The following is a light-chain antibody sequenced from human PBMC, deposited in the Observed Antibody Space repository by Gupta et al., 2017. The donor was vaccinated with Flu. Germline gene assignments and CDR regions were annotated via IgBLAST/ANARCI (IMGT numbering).Light chain of an antibody. CDR1: QSVSNF. CDR3: HQGYSTPQT. CDR2: AAS. V-gene: IGKV1-39*01. J-gene: IGKJ4*02. Sequence: GDRVTITCRASQSVSNFLNWYQQKPGKDPRLLIYAASTLQGGVPSRFSGSGSGTDFTLTINSLQPEDFATYYCHQGYSTPQTFGRGTTVEIK.